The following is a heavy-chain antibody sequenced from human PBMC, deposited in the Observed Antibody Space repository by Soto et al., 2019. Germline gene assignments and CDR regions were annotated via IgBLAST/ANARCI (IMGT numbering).Heavy chain of an antibody. V-gene: IGHV4-59*08. J-gene: IGHJ4*02. Sequence: QVQLQESGPGLVKPSETLSLICTVSGGSISGYFWSWIRQPPGTGLEWLGWVGNGGSANYNPSLMGRVTMSVDTSKNQFSLNLPSVTAADTAVYYCARQTPIPSSRLGSFDYWGQGILVTVSS. CDR1: GGSISGYF. CDR2: VGNGGSA. D-gene: IGHD3-16*01. CDR3: ARQTPIPSSRLGSFDY.